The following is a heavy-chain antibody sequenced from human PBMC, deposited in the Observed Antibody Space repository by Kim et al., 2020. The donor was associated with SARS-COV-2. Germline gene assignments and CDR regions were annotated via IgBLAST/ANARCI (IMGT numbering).Heavy chain of an antibody. Sequence: GGSLRLSCAASGFNINSFWMEWVRRAPGKGLVWVSRINSDGSGTDYADSVKGRFTISRDNANNTLFLQMDSLRVEDTAVYYCARVRGDGYNFVKFTYSYHYQYGMDVWGQGTTVTVSS. D-gene: IGHD5-12*01. CDR1: GFNINSFW. V-gene: IGHV3-74*01. J-gene: IGHJ6*02. CDR3: ARVRGDGYNFVKFTYSYHYQYGMDV. CDR2: INSDGSGT.